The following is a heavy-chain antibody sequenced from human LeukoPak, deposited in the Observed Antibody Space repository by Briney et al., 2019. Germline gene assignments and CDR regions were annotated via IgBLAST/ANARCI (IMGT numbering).Heavy chain of an antibody. CDR3: ARVIMGVSHYYYGMDV. CDR1: GGSISSGGYY. V-gene: IGHV4-31*03. CDR2: IYYSGST. D-gene: IGHD3-16*01. J-gene: IGHJ6*02. Sequence: PSETLSLTCTVSGGSISSGGYYWSWIRQHPGKGLEWIGYIYYSGSTYYNPSLKSRVTISVDTSKNQFSLKLSSVTAADTAVYYCARVIMGVSHYYYGMDVWGQGTTVTVSS.